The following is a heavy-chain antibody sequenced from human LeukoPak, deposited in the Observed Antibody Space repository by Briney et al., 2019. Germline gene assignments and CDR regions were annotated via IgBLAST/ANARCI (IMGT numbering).Heavy chain of an antibody. J-gene: IGHJ4*02. CDR3: AREARYSSSSLDY. V-gene: IGHV4-39*07. CDR2: IYYSGST. D-gene: IGHD6-6*01. CDR1: GGSISSSSYY. Sequence: PSETLSLTCTVSGGSISSSSYYWGWIRQPPGKGLEWIGSIYYSGSTYYNPSPECRVTISVDTSKNQFSLKLSSVTAADTAVYYCAREARYSSSSLDYWGQGTLVTVSS.